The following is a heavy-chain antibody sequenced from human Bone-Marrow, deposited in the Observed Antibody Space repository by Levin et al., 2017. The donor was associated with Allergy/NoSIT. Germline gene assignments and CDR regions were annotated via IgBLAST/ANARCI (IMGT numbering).Heavy chain of an antibody. V-gene: IGHV2-5*02. D-gene: IGHD2-15*01. CDR2: LYGDDDK. Sequence: TLSLTCTFSGFSLFTNGVSVGWIRQPPGKALEWLALLYGDDDKRYRPSLESRVTVTKDASKNQVVLTMTNMDPVDTGTYYCARACSGSTCYSGFDAFDVWGPGTMVTVSS. CDR1: GFSLFTNGVS. J-gene: IGHJ3*01. CDR3: ARACSGSTCYSGFDAFDV.